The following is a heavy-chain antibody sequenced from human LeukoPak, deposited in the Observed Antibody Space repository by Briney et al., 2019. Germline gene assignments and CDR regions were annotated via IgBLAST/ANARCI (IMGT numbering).Heavy chain of an antibody. Sequence: PSETLSLTCTVSGYSISSGYYWGWIRQPPGKGLGWIGSIYHSGSTYYNPSLKSRVTISVDTSKNQFSLKLSSVTAADTAVYYCARDRPLRYFDWPATEGGGYWFDPWGQGTLVTVSS. CDR3: ARDRPLRYFDWPATEGGGYWFDP. V-gene: IGHV4-38-2*02. D-gene: IGHD3-9*01. J-gene: IGHJ5*02. CDR2: IYHSGST. CDR1: GYSISSGYY.